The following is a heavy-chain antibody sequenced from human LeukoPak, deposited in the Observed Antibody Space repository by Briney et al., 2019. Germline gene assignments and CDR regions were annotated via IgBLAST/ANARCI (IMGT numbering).Heavy chain of an antibody. CDR2: IHYTGST. V-gene: IGHV4-59*01. CDR1: SGSISTYY. Sequence: SETLSLTCTVSSGSISTYYWTWIRQPPGKRLEWIGFIHYTGSTNYNPSLKSRVTISVDTSKNQFSLKLNPVTAADTAVYYCARSSGSRYYIDYWGQGTLVTVSS. CDR3: ARSSGSRYYIDY. D-gene: IGHD1-26*01. J-gene: IGHJ4*02.